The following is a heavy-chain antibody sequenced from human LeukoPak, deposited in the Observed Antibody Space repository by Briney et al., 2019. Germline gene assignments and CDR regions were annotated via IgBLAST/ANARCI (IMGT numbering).Heavy chain of an antibody. Sequence: PSETLSLTCTVSGGSISSYYWSWIRQPPGKGLEWIGYIYYSGSTNYNPSLKGRVTISVDTSKNQFSLKLSSVTAADTAVYYCARYLVSSGYQPIEYYFDYWGQGTLVTVSS. CDR3: ARYLVSSGYQPIEYYFDY. V-gene: IGHV4-59*01. J-gene: IGHJ4*02. CDR2: IYYSGST. D-gene: IGHD3-22*01. CDR1: GGSISSYY.